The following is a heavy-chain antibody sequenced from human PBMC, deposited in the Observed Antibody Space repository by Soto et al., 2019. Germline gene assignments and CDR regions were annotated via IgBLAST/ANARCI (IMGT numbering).Heavy chain of an antibody. Sequence: AGGSLRLSCAASGFTVSSNYMSWVRQAPGKGLEWVSVIYSGGNTYYADSVKGRFTISRDNSKNTLYLQMNSLRAEDTAVYYCARESRGIAARPADPWGQGTLVTVSS. J-gene: IGHJ5*02. CDR3: ARESRGIAARPADP. V-gene: IGHV3-66*01. D-gene: IGHD6-6*01. CDR2: IYSGGNT. CDR1: GFTVSSNY.